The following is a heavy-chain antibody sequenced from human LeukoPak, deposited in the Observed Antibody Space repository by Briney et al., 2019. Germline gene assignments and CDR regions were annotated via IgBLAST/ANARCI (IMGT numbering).Heavy chain of an antibody. CDR3: ARGHTALPGNWFDP. J-gene: IGHJ5*02. CDR1: GGSISSYY. Sequence: PSETLSLTCTVSGGSISSYYWSWIRQPPGKGLEWIGYIYYSGSTNYNPSLKSRVTISVDTSKNQFSLKLSSVTAADTAVYYCARGHTALPGNWFDPWGQGTLVTVSS. V-gene: IGHV4-59*12. CDR2: IYYSGST.